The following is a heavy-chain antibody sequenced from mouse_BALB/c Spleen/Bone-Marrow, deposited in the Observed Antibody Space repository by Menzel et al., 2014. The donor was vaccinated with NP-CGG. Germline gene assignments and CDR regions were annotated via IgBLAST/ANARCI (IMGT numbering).Heavy chain of an antibody. J-gene: IGHJ4*01. CDR3: TRWXXXXSSXMDY. Sequence: VQLQQSGTVLARPGASVKMSCKASGYTFTSYWMHWVKQRPGQGLEWIGAIYPGNSDTSYNQKFKGKAKLTAVTSTNXAXXXXXSLTNEDSAVYFCTRWXXXXSSXMDYWGQGTSVTVSS. V-gene: IGHV1-5*01. D-gene: IGHD1-1*01. CDR1: GYTFTSYW. CDR2: IYPGNSDT.